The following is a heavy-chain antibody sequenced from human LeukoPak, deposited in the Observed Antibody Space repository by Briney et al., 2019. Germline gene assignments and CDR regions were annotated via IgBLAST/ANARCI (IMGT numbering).Heavy chain of an antibody. CDR2: ISSSSSYI. CDR1: GSTFSSYS. V-gene: IGHV3-21*01. Sequence: GGSLRLSCAASGSTFSSYSMNWVRQAPGKGLEWVSSISSSSSYIYYADSVKGRFTISRDNAKNSLYLQMNSLRAEDTAVYYCASIVVVPGSKTHFDYWGQGTLVTVSS. J-gene: IGHJ4*02. CDR3: ASIVVVPGSKTHFDY. D-gene: IGHD2-15*01.